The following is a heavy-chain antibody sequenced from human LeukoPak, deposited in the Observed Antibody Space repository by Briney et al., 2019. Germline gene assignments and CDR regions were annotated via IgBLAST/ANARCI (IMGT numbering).Heavy chain of an antibody. Sequence: PGRSLRLSCAASGFTFSSYGMHWVRQAPGKGLEWVAVISYDGRNKYYADSVKGRFTISRDNSKNTLYLQMNSLRAEDTAVYYCAKDAEVMAFDYWGQGTLVTVSS. J-gene: IGHJ4*02. CDR1: GFTFSSYG. CDR3: AKDAEVMAFDY. V-gene: IGHV3-30*18. CDR2: ISYDGRNK. D-gene: IGHD3-16*01.